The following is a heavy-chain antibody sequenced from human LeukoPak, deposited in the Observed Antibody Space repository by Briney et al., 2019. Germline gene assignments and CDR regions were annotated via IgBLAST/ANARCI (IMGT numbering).Heavy chain of an antibody. CDR1: GDSVSSNSAA. CDR3: GRAKGRDGYRVFDE. D-gene: IGHD5-24*01. Sequence: SQTLSLTCAISGDSVSSNSAAWNWIRQSPSRGLEWLGRTYYRSKWYNDYAVSVKSGITVNPDTSKNQFSLQLNSVTTEDTAVYYCGRAKGRDGYRVFDEWGQGTLVTVSS. V-gene: IGHV6-1*01. J-gene: IGHJ4*02. CDR2: TYYRSKWYN.